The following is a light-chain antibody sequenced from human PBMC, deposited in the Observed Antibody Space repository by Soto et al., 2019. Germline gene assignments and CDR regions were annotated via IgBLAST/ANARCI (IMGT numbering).Light chain of an antibody. CDR2: DVS. Sequence: QSVLTQPASVSGSPGQSITISCTGTSSDVGGYNYVSWYQQHPGKAPKFMIYDVSNRPSGVSNRFSGSKSGNTASLTISGLQAEDEADYYCSSYTISNTLVFGSGTKVTVL. J-gene: IGLJ1*01. CDR1: SSDVGGYNY. CDR3: SSYTISNTLV. V-gene: IGLV2-14*01.